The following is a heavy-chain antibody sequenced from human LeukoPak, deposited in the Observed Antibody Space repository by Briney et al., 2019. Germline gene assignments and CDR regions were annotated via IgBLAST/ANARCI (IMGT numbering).Heavy chain of an antibody. J-gene: IGHJ4*02. D-gene: IGHD3-10*01. CDR2: IIPIFGTA. Sequence: ASVKVSCKASGGTFSSYAISWVRQAPGQGLEWMGGIIPIFGTANYEQKFQGRVTITTDESTSTAYMELSSLRSEDTAVYYCAVRNYYGSGSYYKFDYWGQGTLVTVSS. CDR3: AVRNYYGSGSYYKFDY. CDR1: GGTFSSYA. V-gene: IGHV1-69*05.